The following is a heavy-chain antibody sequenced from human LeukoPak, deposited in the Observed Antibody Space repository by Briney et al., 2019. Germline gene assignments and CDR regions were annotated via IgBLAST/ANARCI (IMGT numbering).Heavy chain of an antibody. Sequence: SETLSLTCTVSGGSVSSGNFHWNWIRQHPGTGLEWIVYISHSGSTFYNPSLKTRPTISIDTSKNQFSLKLSSVTAADTAVYYCARRSIFGVVIGYYFDYWGQGTLVTVSS. J-gene: IGHJ4*02. CDR2: ISHSGST. CDR3: ARRSIFGVVIGYYFDY. D-gene: IGHD3-3*01. CDR1: GGSVSSGNFH. V-gene: IGHV4-31*03.